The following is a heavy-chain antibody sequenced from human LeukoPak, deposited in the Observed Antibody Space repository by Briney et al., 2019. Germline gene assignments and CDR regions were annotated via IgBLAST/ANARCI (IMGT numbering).Heavy chain of an antibody. J-gene: IGHJ3*02. CDR1: GFTFSSYW. CDR3: ARVAVTASSDAFDI. Sequence: GGSLRLSCAASGFTFSSYWMSWVRQTPGRGLEWLSIIYSGGDTYYPDSLKGRFTISRDNSKNTLYLQMNSLRAEDTAVYYCARVAVTASSDAFDIWGQGTMVIVSS. V-gene: IGHV3-66*01. D-gene: IGHD2-21*02. CDR2: IYSGGDT.